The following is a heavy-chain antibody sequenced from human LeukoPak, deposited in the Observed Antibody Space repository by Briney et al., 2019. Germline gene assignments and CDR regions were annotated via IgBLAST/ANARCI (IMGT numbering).Heavy chain of an antibody. CDR1: GFTFSSYA. CDR3: AKNESLDQLLPDAFDI. CDR2: ISGSGGST. J-gene: IGHJ3*02. D-gene: IGHD2-2*01. Sequence: GGSLRLSCAASGFTFSSYAMSWVRQAPGKGLEWVSAISGSGGSTYYADSVKGRFTISRDNSKNTLYLQMNSLRAEDTAVYYCAKNESLDQLLPDAFDIWGQGTMVTVSS. V-gene: IGHV3-23*01.